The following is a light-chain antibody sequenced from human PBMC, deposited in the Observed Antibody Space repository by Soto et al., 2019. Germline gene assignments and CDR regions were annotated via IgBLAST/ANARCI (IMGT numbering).Light chain of an antibody. CDR1: QSISSSY. J-gene: IGKJ1*01. CDR3: QQYDSSPWT. V-gene: IGKV3-20*01. Sequence: EIGLTQSPGTLSLSPGARGTLSCRASQSISSSYLAWYQQRSGQAPRLLIDGASNRATGIPDRFSGSGSGTDFTLTITRLEPEYFALYFCQQYDSSPWTFGQGTKVEIK. CDR2: GAS.